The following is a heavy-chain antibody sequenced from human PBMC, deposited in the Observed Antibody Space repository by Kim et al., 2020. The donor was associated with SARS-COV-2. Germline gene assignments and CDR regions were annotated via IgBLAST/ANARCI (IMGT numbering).Heavy chain of an antibody. CDR3: ARMVGYCSSTSCPVPDNWFDP. V-gene: IGHV4-4*07. J-gene: IGHJ5*02. D-gene: IGHD2-2*01. CDR1: GGSISSYY. Sequence: SETLSLTCTVSGGSISSYYWSWIRQPAGKGLEWIGRIYTSGSTNYNPSLKSRVTMSVDTSKNQFSLKLSSVTAAETAEYYCARMVGYCSSTSCPVPDNWFDPWGQGTLVTVSS. CDR2: IYTSGST.